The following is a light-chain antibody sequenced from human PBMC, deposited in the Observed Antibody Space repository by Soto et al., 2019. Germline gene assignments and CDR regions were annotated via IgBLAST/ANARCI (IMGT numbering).Light chain of an antibody. CDR1: SNDVGDYNY. CDR3: ASFAGRNHYI. CDR2: EVN. Sequence: QSALTQPPSASGSPGQSVTIACTGTSNDVGDYNYVSWYQQHPGKVPKVIMYEVNKRPSGVPDRFSGSKSGNTASLTVSELQAEDEADYYCASFAGRNHYIFGSGTKLTVL. J-gene: IGLJ1*01. V-gene: IGLV2-8*01.